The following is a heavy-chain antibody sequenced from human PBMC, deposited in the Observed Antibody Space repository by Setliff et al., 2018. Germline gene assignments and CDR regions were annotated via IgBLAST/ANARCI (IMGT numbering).Heavy chain of an antibody. CDR1: GFTFKDYW. V-gene: IGHV3-74*01. J-gene: IGHJ4*02. CDR2: ISPDGSTI. CDR3: ARGGDYCGGECYIPPPDSY. D-gene: IGHD2-21*01. Sequence: GGSLRLSCAASGFTFKDYWMHWVRQVPGKGLVWVSGISPDGSTIYHADSVRGRFTISRDISKNTLYLQMNSLRPEDTAVYYCARGGDYCGGECYIPPPDSYWGQGTLVTVSS.